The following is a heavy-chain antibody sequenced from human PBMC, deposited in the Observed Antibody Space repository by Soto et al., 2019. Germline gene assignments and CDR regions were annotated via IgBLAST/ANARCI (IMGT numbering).Heavy chain of an antibody. J-gene: IGHJ4*02. Sequence: SETLSLTCTVSGGSISSYYWNWFRQPAGKGLEWIGSIFNSGYTKYNPSLKSRVTMSVETSQNQFSLKLNSVTAAETAVYYCARAPGGYYYFDSWGQGSLVTVS. CDR2: IFNSGYT. V-gene: IGHV4-4*07. CDR3: ARAPGGYYYFDS. CDR1: GGSISSYY. D-gene: IGHD3-22*01.